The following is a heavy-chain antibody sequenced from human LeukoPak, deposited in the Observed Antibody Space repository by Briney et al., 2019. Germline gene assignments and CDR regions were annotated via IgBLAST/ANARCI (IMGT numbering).Heavy chain of an antibody. J-gene: IGHJ4*02. CDR1: GFTFSTYA. CDR2: ISGSGGST. V-gene: IGHV3-23*01. CDR3: AKDLPDSYYDFWSGDY. D-gene: IGHD3-3*01. Sequence: GGSLRLPCAASGFTFSTYAMSWVRQAPGKGLEWVSAISGSGGSTYYADSVKGRFTISRDNSKNTLYLQMNSLRAEDTAVYYCAKDLPDSYYDFWSGDYWGQGTLVSVSS.